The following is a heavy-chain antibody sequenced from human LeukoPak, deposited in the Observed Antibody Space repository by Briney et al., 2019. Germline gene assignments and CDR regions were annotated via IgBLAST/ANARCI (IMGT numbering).Heavy chain of an antibody. Sequence: GASVKVSCKASGYTFTSYYMHWARQAPGQGLEWMGIINPSGGSTSYAQKFQGRVTMTRDTSTSTVYMELSSLRSEDTAVYYCARGGYSSGWYSGAEYFQHWGQGTLVTVSS. CDR2: INPSGGST. CDR3: ARGGYSSGWYSGAEYFQH. D-gene: IGHD6-19*01. J-gene: IGHJ1*01. CDR1: GYTFTSYY. V-gene: IGHV1-46*01.